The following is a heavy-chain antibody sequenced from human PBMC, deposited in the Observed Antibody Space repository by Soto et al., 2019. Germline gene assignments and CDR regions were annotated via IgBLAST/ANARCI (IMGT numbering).Heavy chain of an antibody. CDR3: ARHGLRGIAAPGLYYGMDV. CDR1: GYSFTSYW. D-gene: IGHD6-13*01. V-gene: IGHV5-51*01. J-gene: IGHJ6*02. CDR2: IYPGDSDT. Sequence: GESLKISCKGSGYSFTSYWIGWVRQMPGKGLEWMGIIYPGDSDTRYSPSFQGQVTTSADKSISTAYLQWSSLKASDTAMYYCARHGLRGIAAPGLYYGMDVWGQGTTVTVSS.